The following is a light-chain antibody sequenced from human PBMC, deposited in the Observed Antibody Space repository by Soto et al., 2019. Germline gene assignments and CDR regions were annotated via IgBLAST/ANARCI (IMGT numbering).Light chain of an antibody. V-gene: IGLV2-8*01. CDR2: EVT. CDR3: SSYAGTWV. CDR1: SSDVGGY. Sequence: QSALTQPPSASGSPGQSVTISCTGTSSDVGGYVSWYQQHPGKAPKLMIYEVTKRPSGVPDRFSGSKSGNTASLTDSGLKAADEADYYCSSYAGTWVFGGGTKLTVL. J-gene: IGLJ3*02.